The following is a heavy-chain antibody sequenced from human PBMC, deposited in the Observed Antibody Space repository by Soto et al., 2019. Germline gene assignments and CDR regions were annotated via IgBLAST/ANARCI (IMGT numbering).Heavy chain of an antibody. V-gene: IGHV4-31*03. CDR1: GGSISSGGYY. J-gene: IGHJ5*02. CDR3: ARGTSGYHQNDNWFDP. Sequence: SETLSLTCTVSGGSISSGGYYWSWIRQHPGKGLEWIGYIYYSGSTYYNPSLKSRVTISVDPSKNQFSLKLSSVTAADTAVYYCARGTSGYHQNDNWFDPWGQGTLVTVSS. CDR2: IYYSGST. D-gene: IGHD3-22*01.